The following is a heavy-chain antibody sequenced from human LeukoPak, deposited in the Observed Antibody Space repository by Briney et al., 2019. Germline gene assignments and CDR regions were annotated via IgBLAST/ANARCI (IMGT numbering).Heavy chain of an antibody. CDR1: GFTFSSYG. J-gene: IGHJ4*02. CDR2: ISFVGSDK. V-gene: IGHV3-30*18. CDR3: AKDEGAPVPYYFDY. Sequence: SGRSLRLSCAASGFTFSSYGLHWVRQAPGKGLEWVAVISFVGSDKYYADSVKGRFTISKDNSKNTLYLQMNSLRAEDTAAYYCAKDEGAPVPYYFDYWGQGTLVTVSS. D-gene: IGHD1-26*01.